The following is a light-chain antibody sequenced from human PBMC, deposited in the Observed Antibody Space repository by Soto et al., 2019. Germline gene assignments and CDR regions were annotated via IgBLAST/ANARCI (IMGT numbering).Light chain of an antibody. V-gene: IGLV2-14*01. CDR1: SSDVGAYNY. CDR3: GPYTSRSPLV. CDR2: EVT. J-gene: IGLJ3*02. Sequence: QSALTQPASVSGSPGQSITISCTGTSSDVGAYNYVSWYRQHPGKAPKLMIYEVTNRPSGVSNRFSGSKSGSTASLTIPGLQAEDGDDYYCGPYTSRSPLVFGGGTK.